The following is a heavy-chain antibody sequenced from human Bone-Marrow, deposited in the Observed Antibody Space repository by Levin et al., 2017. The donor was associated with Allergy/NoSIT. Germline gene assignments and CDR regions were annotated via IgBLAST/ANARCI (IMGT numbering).Heavy chain of an antibody. CDR1: GFTFNNYA. CDR2: VSYDGSNK. D-gene: IGHD3-9*01. CDR3: AKIMTYDILTGYWV. Sequence: SCAASGFTFNNYAMHWVRQTPGKGLEWVAVVSYDGSNKYYADSVKGQFTISRDNSNNTVYLQMSGLRTEDTALYYCAKIMTYDILTGYWVWGQGTLVTVSS. V-gene: IGHV3-30*15. J-gene: IGHJ4*02.